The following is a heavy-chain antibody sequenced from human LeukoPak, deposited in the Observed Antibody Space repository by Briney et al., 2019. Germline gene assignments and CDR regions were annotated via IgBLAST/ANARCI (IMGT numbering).Heavy chain of an antibody. V-gene: IGHV4-38-2*01. CDR1: GYSISSGYY. J-gene: IGHJ4*02. CDR2: IYHSGCI. D-gene: IGHD4-11*01. Sequence: PSETLSLTCAVSGYSISSGYYWGWIRPPPGKGLGWIGSIYHSGCIYYNPSLKSRVTISGDTSKNQFSLKLISLTAADTAACYCASRPPTTVTTGDSTDYWGQGTLVTVSS. CDR3: ASRPPTTVTTGDSTDY.